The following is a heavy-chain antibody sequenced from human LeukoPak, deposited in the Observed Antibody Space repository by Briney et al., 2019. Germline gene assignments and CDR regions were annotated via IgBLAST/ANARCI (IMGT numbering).Heavy chain of an antibody. J-gene: IGHJ5*02. Sequence: SQTLSLTCTVSGGPISSYYWSWIRQPPGKGLEWIGYIYYSGSTNYNPSLKSRVTISVDTSKNQFSLKLSSVTAADTAVYYCARDLPWGSWGQGTLVTVSS. CDR3: ARDLPWGS. D-gene: IGHD1-26*01. V-gene: IGHV4-59*01. CDR1: GGPISSYY. CDR2: IYYSGST.